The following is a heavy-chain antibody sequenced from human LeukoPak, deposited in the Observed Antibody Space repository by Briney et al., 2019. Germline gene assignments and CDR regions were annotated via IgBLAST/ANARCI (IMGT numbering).Heavy chain of an antibody. CDR3: ARVQSDILTGYRDYFDY. D-gene: IGHD3-9*01. CDR1: GGSISSYY. CDR2: IYYSGST. V-gene: IGHV4-59*01. Sequence: PSETLSLTCTVSGGSISSYYWSWIRQPPGKGLEWIGYIYYSGSTNYNPSLESRVNISVDTSKNQFSLKLSSVTAADTAVYYCARVQSDILTGYRDYFDYWGQGTLVTVSS. J-gene: IGHJ4*02.